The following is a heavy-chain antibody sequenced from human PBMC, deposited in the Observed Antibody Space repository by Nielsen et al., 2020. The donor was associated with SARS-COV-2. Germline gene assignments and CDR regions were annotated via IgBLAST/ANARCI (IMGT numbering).Heavy chain of an antibody. CDR2: ISRDSGET. CDR1: GFTFGMWN. J-gene: IGHJ5*02. CDR3: AREGYCSGGNCGWFDP. V-gene: IGHV3-21*01. D-gene: IGHD2-15*01. Sequence: GESLKISCAASGFTFGMWNMNWVRQAPGKGLEWVSSISRDSGETYYGDSAKGRFTISRDNARNSLYLQMNSLRAEDTAVYYCAREGYCSGGNCGWFDPWGQGTQVTVSS.